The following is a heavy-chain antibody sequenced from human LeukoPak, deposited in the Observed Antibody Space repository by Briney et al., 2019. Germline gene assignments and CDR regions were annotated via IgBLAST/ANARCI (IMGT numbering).Heavy chain of an antibody. D-gene: IGHD6-19*01. J-gene: IGHJ4*02. CDR3: AREIRAVAPDY. V-gene: IGHV7-4-1*02. Sequence: ASVKVSCKASGYTFTSNAINWVRQAPGQGLERMGWINTNTGNPTYAQGFTGRFVFSLDTSVSTAYLQISSLKAEDTAVYYCAREIRAVAPDYWGQGTLVTVSS. CDR1: GYTFTSNA. CDR2: INTNTGNP.